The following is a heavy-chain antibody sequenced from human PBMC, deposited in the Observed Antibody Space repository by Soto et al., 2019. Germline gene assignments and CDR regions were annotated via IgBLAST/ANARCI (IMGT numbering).Heavy chain of an antibody. Sequence: SETLSLTCTVSGGSISSYYWSWIRQPPGKGLEWIGYIYYSGSTNYNPSLESRVTISVDTSKNQFSLKLSSVTAADTAVYYCARDRCSGGSCYSEAWGQGTMVTVSS. J-gene: IGHJ3*01. CDR1: GGSISSYY. D-gene: IGHD2-15*01. CDR3: ARDRCSGGSCYSEA. CDR2: IYYSGST. V-gene: IGHV4-59*01.